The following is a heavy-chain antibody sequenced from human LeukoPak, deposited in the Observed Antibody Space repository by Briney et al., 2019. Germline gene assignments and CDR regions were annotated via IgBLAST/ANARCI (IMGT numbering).Heavy chain of an antibody. J-gene: IGHJ4*02. CDR1: GFTFTYHA. V-gene: IGHV3-23*01. D-gene: IGHD3-22*01. CDR3: AKAPLYYYDSSGYDPEYYFDY. Sequence: GGSLRLSCAASGFTFTYHAMSWVRQAPGKGLEWVSAISGSGGNTYYADSVKGRFTISRDNSKNTLYLQMNSLRAEDTAVYYCAKAPLYYYDSSGYDPEYYFDYWGQGTLVTVSS. CDR2: ISGSGGNT.